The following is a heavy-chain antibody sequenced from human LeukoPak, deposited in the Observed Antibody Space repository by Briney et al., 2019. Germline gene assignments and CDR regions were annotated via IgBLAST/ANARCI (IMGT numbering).Heavy chain of an antibody. CDR3: AKERDYGPADY. D-gene: IGHD4/OR15-4a*01. Sequence: GGSLRLSCEGSGFTFSTNAMSWVRQAPGKGLEWVSGLSGSGGSTDYADSVKGRFTVSRDNSKNTLFLQMNSLRAEDTAIYYCAKERDYGPADYWGQGTLVTVSS. CDR2: LSGSGGST. J-gene: IGHJ4*02. V-gene: IGHV3-23*01. CDR1: GFTFSTNA.